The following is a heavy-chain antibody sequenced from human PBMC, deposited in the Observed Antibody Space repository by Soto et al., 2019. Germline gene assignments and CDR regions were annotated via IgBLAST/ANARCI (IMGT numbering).Heavy chain of an antibody. Sequence: QVQLQESGPGLVKPSETLSLTCTVSGGSISNYYWTWIRQPAGKGLEWIGRMYTSGSTNYNPSLKSRVTMSVDTSKNQFSLKLSSVTAADTAVYYCAREGYSDNHSYYYTLDVWGQGTTVTVSS. CDR2: MYTSGST. D-gene: IGHD4-17*01. J-gene: IGHJ6*02. V-gene: IGHV4-4*07. CDR3: AREGYSDNHSYYYTLDV. CDR1: GGSISNYY.